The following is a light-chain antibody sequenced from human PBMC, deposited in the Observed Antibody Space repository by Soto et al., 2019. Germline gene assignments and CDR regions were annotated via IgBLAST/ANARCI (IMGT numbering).Light chain of an antibody. V-gene: IGLV2-14*01. CDR3: TSPTPGSLYV. CDR1: SSDVGNYNY. Sequence: QSVLTQPASVSGAPGQSITISCTGTSSDVGNYNYVSWYQQYPGRVPKLLIYMVSNRPSGVSNRFSGSKSGNTASLTISGLQAEDEADYFCTSPTPGSLYVFGSGNKVIVL. CDR2: MVS. J-gene: IGLJ1*01.